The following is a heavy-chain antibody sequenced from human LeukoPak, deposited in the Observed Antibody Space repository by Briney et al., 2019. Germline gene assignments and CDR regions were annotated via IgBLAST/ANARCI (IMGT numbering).Heavy chain of an antibody. J-gene: IGHJ3*02. CDR3: ARDQPRDYDFWSGYYLPDAFDI. CDR2: INPNSGGT. D-gene: IGHD3-3*01. V-gene: IGHV1-2*02. Sequence: ASVKVSCKASGYTFTGYYMHWVRQAPGQGLEWMGWINPNSGGTNYAQKFQGRVTMTRDTSISTAYMELSRLRSDDTAVYYCARDQPRDYDFWSGYYLPDAFDIWGQGTMVTVSS. CDR1: GYTFTGYY.